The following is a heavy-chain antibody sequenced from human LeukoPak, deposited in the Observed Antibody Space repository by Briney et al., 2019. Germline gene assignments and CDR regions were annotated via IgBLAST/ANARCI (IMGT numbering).Heavy chain of an antibody. D-gene: IGHD6-6*01. J-gene: IGHJ4*02. CDR3: ARLSTSPDRYYLDH. CDR2: INHSGST. Sequence: SETLSLTCAVYGGSFSGYYWSWIRQPPGKGLEWIGEINHSGSTNYNPSLKSRVTISVDTSKNQFSLKLSSVTAADSAVYYCARLSTSPDRYYLDHWGQGTLVTVSS. CDR1: GGSFSGYY. V-gene: IGHV4-34*01.